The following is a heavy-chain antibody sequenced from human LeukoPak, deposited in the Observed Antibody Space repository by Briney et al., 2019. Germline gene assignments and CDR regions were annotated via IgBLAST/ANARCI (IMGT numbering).Heavy chain of an antibody. V-gene: IGHV3-30-3*01. J-gene: IGHJ4*02. CDR3: ASRGYCSSTSSYYFDY. CDR1: GFTFSSYA. D-gene: IGHD2-2*01. CDR2: ISYDGSNK. Sequence: GGSLRLSCAASGFTFSSYAMHWVRQAPGKGLEWVAVISYDGSNKYYADSVKGRFTISRDNSKNTLYLQMNSLRAEDTAVYYCASRGYCSSTSSYYFDYWGQGTLVTVSS.